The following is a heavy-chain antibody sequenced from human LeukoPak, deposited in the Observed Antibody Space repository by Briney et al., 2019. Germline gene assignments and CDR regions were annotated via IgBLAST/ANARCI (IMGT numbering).Heavy chain of an antibody. V-gene: IGHV3-23*01. CDR2: ISGSGGST. CDR1: GFTFSSYA. J-gene: IGHJ4*02. CDR3: AKSSGYSYGTVYYFDY. Sequence: GGSLRLSCAASGFTFSSYAMSWVRRAPGKGLEWVSAISGSGGSTYYADSVKGRFTISRDNSKNTLYLQMNSLRAEDTAVYYCAKSSGYSYGTVYYFDYWGQGTLVTVSS. D-gene: IGHD5-18*01.